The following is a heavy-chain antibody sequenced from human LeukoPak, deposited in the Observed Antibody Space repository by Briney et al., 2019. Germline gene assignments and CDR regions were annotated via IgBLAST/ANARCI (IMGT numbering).Heavy chain of an antibody. CDR2: IRYDGSNK. CDR3: ATWGYNYDSSGYVV. J-gene: IGHJ2*01. D-gene: IGHD3-22*01. V-gene: IGHV3-30*02. Sequence: GGSLRLSCAASGFTFSSYGMHWVRQAPGKGLEWVAFIRYDGSNKYYADSVKGRFTISRDNSKNTLYLQMGSLTTEDMAVYYCATWGYNYDSSGYVVWGRGTPVTVSS. CDR1: GFTFSSYG.